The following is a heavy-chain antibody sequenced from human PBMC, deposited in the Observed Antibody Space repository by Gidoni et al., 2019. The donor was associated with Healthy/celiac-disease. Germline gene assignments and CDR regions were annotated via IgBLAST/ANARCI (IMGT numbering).Heavy chain of an antibody. V-gene: IGHV3-33*01. J-gene: IGHJ3*02. CDR1: GFTFSSYG. D-gene: IGHD3-10*01. Sequence: QVQLVESGGGVVQPGRSLRLSCAASGFTFSSYGMHWARQAPGKGLEWVAVRWDDGSNKYYADSVKGRFTIARDNSKNTLYLQMNSLRAEDTAVYYCASLLREPGAGGEDDAFDIWGQGTMVTVSS. CDR3: ASLLREPGAGGEDDAFDI. CDR2: RWDDGSNK.